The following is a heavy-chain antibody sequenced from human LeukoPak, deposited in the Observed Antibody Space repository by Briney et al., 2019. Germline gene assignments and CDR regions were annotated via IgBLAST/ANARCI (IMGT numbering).Heavy chain of an antibody. CDR1: GFTFSSYE. D-gene: IGHD5-24*01. CDR3: ASSERWLQLCFDY. CDR2: ISSSGSTI. Sequence: GGFLRLSCAASGFTFSSYEMNWVRQAPGKGLEWVSYISSSGSTIYYADSVKGRFTISRDNAKNSLYLQMNSLRAEDTAVYYCASSERWLQLCFDYWGQGTLVTVSS. J-gene: IGHJ4*02. V-gene: IGHV3-48*03.